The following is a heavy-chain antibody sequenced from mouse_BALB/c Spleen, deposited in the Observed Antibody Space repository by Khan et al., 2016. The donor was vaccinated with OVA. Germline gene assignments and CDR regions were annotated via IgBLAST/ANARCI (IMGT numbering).Heavy chain of an antibody. CDR1: GYSITSGYG. D-gene: IGHD1-2*01. Sequence: QLEESGPGLVKPSQSLSLTCTVTGYSITSGYGRNWIRQSPGNKLEWMGYISYSGSTNYNPTFKSRISIILDTSKNQFFLQLNAVTAEDTATYYCARAARIKYWGQGTTLTVSS. V-gene: IGHV3-2*02. CDR2: ISYSGST. CDR3: ARAARIKY. J-gene: IGHJ2*01.